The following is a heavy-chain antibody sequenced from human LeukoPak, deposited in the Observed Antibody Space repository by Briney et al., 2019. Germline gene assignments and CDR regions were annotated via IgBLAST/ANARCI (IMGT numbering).Heavy chain of an antibody. V-gene: IGHV4-39*01. CDR3: ARGLTMIVTYFDY. CDR1: GGSISSYY. CDR2: IYYSGST. Sequence: SETLSLTCTVSGGSISSYYWSWIRQPPGKGLEWIGSIYYSGSTYYNPSLKSRVTISVDTSKNQFSLKLSSVTAADTAVYYCARGLTMIVTYFDYWGQGTLVTVSS. D-gene: IGHD3-22*01. J-gene: IGHJ4*02.